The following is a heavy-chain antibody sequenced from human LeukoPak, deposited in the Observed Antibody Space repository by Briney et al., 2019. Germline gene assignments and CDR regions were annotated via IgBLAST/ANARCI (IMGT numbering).Heavy chain of an antibody. V-gene: IGHV3-23*01. CDR2: INGRGDDK. CDR1: GFTFSSHG. D-gene: IGHD6-19*01. Sequence: PGGSLRLSCEGSGFTFSSHGMAWVRQDAGKALDWVSGINGRGDDKYYAVSVKGRFTVSRDNSRNTLYLHMSVLRAEDTAVYYCAKETAVAGPHFDYWGQGTLVTVSS. J-gene: IGHJ4*02. CDR3: AKETAVAGPHFDY.